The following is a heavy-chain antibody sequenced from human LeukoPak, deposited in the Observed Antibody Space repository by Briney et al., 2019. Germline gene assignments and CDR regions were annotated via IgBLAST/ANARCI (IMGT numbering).Heavy chain of an antibody. CDR3: ARSRVIVVINQRADAFDI. Sequence: SVKVSCKASGGTFSSYAISWVRQAPGQGLEWMGGIIPIFGTANYAQKFQGRVTITTDESTSTAYMELSSLRSEDTAVYYCARSRVIVVINQRADAFDIWGQGTLVTVSS. CDR2: IIPIFGTA. D-gene: IGHD3-22*01. V-gene: IGHV1-69*05. J-gene: IGHJ4*02. CDR1: GGTFSSYA.